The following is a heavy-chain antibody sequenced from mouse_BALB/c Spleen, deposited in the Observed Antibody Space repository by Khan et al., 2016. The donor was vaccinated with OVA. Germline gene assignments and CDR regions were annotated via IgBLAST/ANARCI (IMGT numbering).Heavy chain of an antibody. J-gene: IGHJ3*01. V-gene: IGHV1S132*01. Sequence: QVQLQQSGAELVKPGASVKLSCKTSGYTFTNYWIQWVKQRPGQGLGWIGEIFPGTGTTYYNEDFKAKATLTIDTSSSTAYMQHSSLTYEGAAVYFCARGYFGKYEFSYWGQGTLVTVSA. D-gene: IGHD2-1*01. CDR1: GYTFTNYW. CDR2: IFPGTGTT. CDR3: ARGYFGKYEFSY.